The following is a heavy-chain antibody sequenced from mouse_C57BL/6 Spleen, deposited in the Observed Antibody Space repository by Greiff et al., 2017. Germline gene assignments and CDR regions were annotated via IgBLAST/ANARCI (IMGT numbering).Heavy chain of an antibody. CDR3: GRSGPGEYYWYFDV. D-gene: IGHD2-10*02. V-gene: IGHV1-82*01. CDR1: GYAFSSSW. J-gene: IGHJ1*03. CDR2: IYPGDGDT. Sequence: QVQLKQSGPELVKPGASVKISCKASGYAFSSSWMNWVKQRPGKGLEWIGRIYPGDGDTNYNGKFKGKATLTADQSSSTAYMQLSSLTSDDSAVYFCGRSGPGEYYWYFDVWGTGTTVTVSS.